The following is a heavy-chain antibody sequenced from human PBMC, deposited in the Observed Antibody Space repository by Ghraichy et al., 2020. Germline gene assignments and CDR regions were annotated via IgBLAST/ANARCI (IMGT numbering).Heavy chain of an antibody. D-gene: IGHD4-17*01. CDR1: GYTFTSYG. V-gene: IGHV1-18*01. CDR2: ISAYNGNT. Sequence: ASVKVSCKASGYTFTSYGISWVRQAPGQGLEWMGWISAYNGNTNYAQKLQGRVTMTTDTSTSTAYMELRSLRSDDTAVYYCARDHPFSSMTTVTTTPKHDYWGHGTPVPVSS. CDR3: ARDHPFSSMTTVTTTPKHDY. J-gene: IGHJ4*01.